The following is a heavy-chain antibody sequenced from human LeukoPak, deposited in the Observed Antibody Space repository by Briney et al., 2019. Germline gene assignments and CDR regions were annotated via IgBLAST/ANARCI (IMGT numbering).Heavy chain of an antibody. J-gene: IGHJ4*02. Sequence: PLETLSLTCAVSGGSISIGSYSWSWIRQPPGKGLEWIGYIYPRGSTYYNPSLKSRVILSLDKSANQFSLNLRSVTAADTAVYYCARFSPRAMGNYLDFWGQGTLVTVSS. CDR3: ARFSPRAMGNYLDF. D-gene: IGHD7-27*01. CDR2: IYPRGST. V-gene: IGHV4-30-2*01. CDR1: GGSISIGSYS.